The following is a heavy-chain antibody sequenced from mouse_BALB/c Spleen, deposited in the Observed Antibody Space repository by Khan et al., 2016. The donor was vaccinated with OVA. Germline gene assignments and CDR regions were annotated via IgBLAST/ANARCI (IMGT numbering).Heavy chain of an antibody. J-gene: IGHJ4*01. CDR2: IAPGSSTA. CDR1: GYTFTSYW. D-gene: IGHD1-1*01. CDR3: ARENYYSRSCYAMDY. Sequence: DLVKPGASVKLSCKASGYTFTSYWINWIKQRPGQGLEWIGRIAPGSSTAYYNDMFKGKATLTVDTSSSTAYIQLSSLSSEDSAVYFFARENYYSRSCYAMDYWGQGTSVTVSS. V-gene: IGHV1S41*01.